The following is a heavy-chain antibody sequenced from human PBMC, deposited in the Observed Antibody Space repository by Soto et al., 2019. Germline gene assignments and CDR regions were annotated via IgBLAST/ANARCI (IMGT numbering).Heavy chain of an antibody. J-gene: IGHJ4*02. D-gene: IGHD2-2*02. V-gene: IGHV4-59*01. CDR1: GGSISSYY. Sequence: SETLSLTCTVSGGSISSYYWSWIRQPPGKGLEWIGYIYYSGSTNYNPSLKSRVTISVDTSKNQFSLKLSSVTAADTAVYYCARGRYCSSTSCYTPYYFDYWGQGTMVTV. CDR3: ARGRYCSSTSCYTPYYFDY. CDR2: IYYSGST.